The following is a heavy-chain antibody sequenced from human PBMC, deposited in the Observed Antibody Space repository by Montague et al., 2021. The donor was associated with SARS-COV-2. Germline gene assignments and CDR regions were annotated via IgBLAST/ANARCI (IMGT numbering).Heavy chain of an antibody. J-gene: IGHJ6*02. CDR3: ARDRDWDDWCGMDV. CDR2: ISSSGCGSPK. Sequence: SLRLSCAASGFIFSSYEMNWVRQAPGKGLEWISYISSSGCGSPKHYTDSVKGRFTISRDNAKNSLYLQMNSLRVEDTAIYYCARDRDWDDWCGMDVWGQGTTVTVSS. V-gene: IGHV3-48*03. CDR1: GFIFSSYE. D-gene: IGHD2-21*01.